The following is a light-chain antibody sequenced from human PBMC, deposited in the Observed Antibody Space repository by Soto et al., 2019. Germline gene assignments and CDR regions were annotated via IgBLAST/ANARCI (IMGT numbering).Light chain of an antibody. Sequence: EIVLTQSPATLSLSPVERATLSCRASQGVSSYLAWYQQKPGQAPRLLIYDASNRATGIPARFSGSGPGTDFTLTISSLEPEDFAVYYCQQRSNWHKVTFGQGTRLEI. CDR1: QGVSSY. J-gene: IGKJ5*01. CDR2: DAS. V-gene: IGKV3D-11*01. CDR3: QQRSNWHKVT.